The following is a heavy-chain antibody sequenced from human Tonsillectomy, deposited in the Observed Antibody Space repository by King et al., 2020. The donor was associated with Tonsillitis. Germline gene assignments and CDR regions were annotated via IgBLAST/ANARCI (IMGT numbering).Heavy chain of an antibody. V-gene: IGHV3-74*01. CDR2: INSDASST. Sequence: VQLVESGGGLVQPGGSLRLSCAASGFTFSSYWMHWVRQAPGKGLVWVSRINSDASSTSYADSVKGRFTISRDNAKNMLYLQMNSLRAEDTAVYYCARDPSDSSGYYYLAYYYYYMHVGSKGTTVT. CDR3: ARDPSDSSGYYYLAYYYYYMHV. CDR1: GFTFSSYW. J-gene: IGHJ6*03. D-gene: IGHD3-22*01.